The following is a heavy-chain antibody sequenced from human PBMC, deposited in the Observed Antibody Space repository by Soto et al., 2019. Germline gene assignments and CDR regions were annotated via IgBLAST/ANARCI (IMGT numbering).Heavy chain of an antibody. CDR2: IWNDGSKT. D-gene: IGHD1-1*01. CDR3: ASGFCRGGTCNRHLES. CDR1: GFTFSGYG. Sequence: GGSLRLSCAASGFTFSGYGMHWVRQVPGKGLEWVAIIWNDGSKTFYGDSVKGRFTISRDNSKNTLYLQMNSLRAEDTAVYYCASGFCRGGTCNRHLESWGQGTLVTVSS. J-gene: IGHJ5*02. V-gene: IGHV3-33*01.